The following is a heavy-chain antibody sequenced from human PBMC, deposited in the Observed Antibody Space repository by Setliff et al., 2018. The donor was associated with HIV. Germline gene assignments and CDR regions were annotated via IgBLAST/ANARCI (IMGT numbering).Heavy chain of an antibody. CDR3: VRVRVGGSLFFDY. CDR1: GYTFTTYA. J-gene: IGHJ4*02. V-gene: IGHV1-3*01. CDR2: MNAASGKT. Sequence: ASVKVSCKASGYTFTTYAIHWVRQAPGQRLEWMGWMNAASGKTKYSEQFQNRLTFTRDTSAKTGFLELTNLRSEDMGIYYCVRVRVGGSLFFDYWGQGTPVTVSS. D-gene: IGHD1-26*01.